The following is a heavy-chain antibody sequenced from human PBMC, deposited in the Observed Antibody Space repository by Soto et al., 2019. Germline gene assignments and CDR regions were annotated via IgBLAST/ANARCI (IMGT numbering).Heavy chain of an antibody. CDR2: IIPIFGTA. CDR3: AQLRGYSYGLCY. D-gene: IGHD5-18*01. J-gene: IGHJ4*02. V-gene: IGHV1-69*12. CDR1: GGTFSSYA. Sequence: QVQLVQSGAEVKKPGSSVKVSCKASGGTFSSYAISWVRQAPGQGLEWMGGIIPIFGTADYAQKFQGRVTIXAXESTSTPYMELSSLRSEDTAVYYCAQLRGYSYGLCYWGQGTLVTVSS.